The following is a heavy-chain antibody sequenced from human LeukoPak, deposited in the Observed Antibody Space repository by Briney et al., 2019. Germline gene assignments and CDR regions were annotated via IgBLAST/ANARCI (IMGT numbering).Heavy chain of an antibody. J-gene: IGHJ4*02. D-gene: IGHD3-10*01. V-gene: IGHV3-15*01. CDR2: IKSKTDGGTT. CDR3: TTGDMVRGVIDNYYFDY. Sequence: GGSLRLSCAASGFTFSNAWMSWVRQAPGKGLEWVGRIKSKTDGGTTDYAAPVKGRFTISRDDSKNTLYLQMNSLKNEDTAVYYCTTGDMVRGVIDNYYFDYWGQGTLVTVSS. CDR1: GFTFSNAW.